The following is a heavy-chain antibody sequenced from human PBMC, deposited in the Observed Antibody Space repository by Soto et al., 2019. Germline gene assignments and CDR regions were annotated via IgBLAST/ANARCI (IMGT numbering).Heavy chain of an antibody. CDR3: ARDLPDYYYDSSGPIDY. V-gene: IGHV3-21*01. D-gene: IGHD3-22*01. CDR1: GFTFSSYS. Sequence: PGGSLRLSCAASGFTFSSYSMNWVRQAPGKGLEWVSSISSSSSYIYYADSVKGRFTISRDNAKNSLYLQMNSLRAEDTAVYYCARDLPDYYYDSSGPIDYWGQGTLVTVSS. J-gene: IGHJ4*02. CDR2: ISSSSSYI.